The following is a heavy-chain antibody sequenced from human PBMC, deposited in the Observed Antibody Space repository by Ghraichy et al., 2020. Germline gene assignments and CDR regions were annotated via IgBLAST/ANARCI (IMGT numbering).Heavy chain of an antibody. Sequence: SQTLSLTCAVYGDSFTGYSWSWIRHPPGKGLECIGEVDHFGSTIHNPSLKSRVTLSVDTSKHQFSLKMNSVAAADTAVYYCGRKARYVSVDYWGQGTLVIVSS. CDR3: GRKARYVSVDY. D-gene: IGHD3-16*01. J-gene: IGHJ4*02. CDR2: VDHFGST. V-gene: IGHV4-34*01. CDR1: GDSFTGYS.